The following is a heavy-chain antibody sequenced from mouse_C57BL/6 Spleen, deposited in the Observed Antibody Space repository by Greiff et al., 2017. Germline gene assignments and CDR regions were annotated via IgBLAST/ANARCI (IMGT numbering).Heavy chain of an antibody. CDR1: GYTFTSYG. CDR2: IYPRSGNT. J-gene: IGHJ2*01. V-gene: IGHV1-81*01. CDR3: ARAHYSNLYCDY. Sequence: QVQLQQSGAELARPGASVKLSCKASGYTFTSYGISWVKQRTGQGLEWIGEIYPRSGNTYYNEKFKGKATLTADKSSSTAYMELRSLTSEDSAVXFCARAHYSNLYCDYWGQGTTLTVSS. D-gene: IGHD2-5*01.